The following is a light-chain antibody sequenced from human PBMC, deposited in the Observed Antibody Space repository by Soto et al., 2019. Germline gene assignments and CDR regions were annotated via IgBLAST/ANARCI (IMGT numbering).Light chain of an antibody. CDR1: SSDVGGYNY. Sequence: QSALTQPASVSGSPGQSITISCTGTSSDVGGYNYVSWYQQHPGKAPKLMIYDVSNRPSGVSNRFSGSKSGNTASLTISGLQAEDEADYYCSSYTNSSPLFGGGTKLTVL. J-gene: IGLJ3*02. CDR3: SSYTNSSPL. CDR2: DVS. V-gene: IGLV2-14*01.